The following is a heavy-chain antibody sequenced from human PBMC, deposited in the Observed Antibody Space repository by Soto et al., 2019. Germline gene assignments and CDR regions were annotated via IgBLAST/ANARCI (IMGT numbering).Heavy chain of an antibody. CDR1: GYTLTELS. J-gene: IGHJ5*02. CDR3: ATDRLGSSWYWFDP. V-gene: IGHV1-24*01. CDR2: FDPEDGET. D-gene: IGHD6-13*01. Sequence: ASVKVSCKVSGYTLTELSMHWVRQAPGKGLEWMGGFDPEDGETIYAQKFQGRVTMTEDTSTDTAYMELSSLRSEDTAVYYCATDRLGSSWYWFDPWGQGTLVTVSS.